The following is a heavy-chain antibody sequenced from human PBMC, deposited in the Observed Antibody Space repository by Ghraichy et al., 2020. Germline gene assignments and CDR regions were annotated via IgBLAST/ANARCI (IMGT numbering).Heavy chain of an antibody. CDR2: INHRGST. J-gene: IGHJ4*02. CDR1: GGSFSGYY. D-gene: IGHD3-22*01. Sequence: SETLSLTCAVYGGSFSGYYWSWIRQPPGKGLEWIGEINHRGSTNYNPSLKSRVTISVDTSKNQFSLKLSSVNAADTAVYYCARGVWFYDRSRARFDYWDQGTLVTVSS. CDR3: ARGVWFYDRSRARFDY. V-gene: IGHV4-34*01.